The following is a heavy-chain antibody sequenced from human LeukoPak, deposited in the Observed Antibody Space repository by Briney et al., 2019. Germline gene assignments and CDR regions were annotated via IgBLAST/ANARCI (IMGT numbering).Heavy chain of an antibody. CDR2: IYPGDSDT. CDR1: GYRFTNYW. Sequence: GESLKISCKGSGYRFTNYWIGWVRQMPGKGLEWMGIIYPGDSDTRYSPSFQGQVTISADKSISTAYLQWSSLKASDTAMYYCARQGCSSTSCYRYWGQGTLVTVSS. V-gene: IGHV5-51*01. D-gene: IGHD2-2*01. J-gene: IGHJ4*02. CDR3: ARQGCSSTSCYRY.